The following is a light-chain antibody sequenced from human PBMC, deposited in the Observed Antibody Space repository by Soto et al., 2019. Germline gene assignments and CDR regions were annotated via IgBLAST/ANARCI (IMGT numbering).Light chain of an antibody. CDR2: EVS. CDR3: SSYTSSSTSYV. Sequence: QSVLTQPPSVSGSPGQSVTISCTGTSSDVGSYNRVSWYQHPPGTAPKLMIYEVSNRPSGVPDRFSGSKSGNTASLTISGLQAEDEADYYCSSYTSSSTSYVFGTGTKLTVL. V-gene: IGLV2-18*02. CDR1: SSDVGSYNR. J-gene: IGLJ1*01.